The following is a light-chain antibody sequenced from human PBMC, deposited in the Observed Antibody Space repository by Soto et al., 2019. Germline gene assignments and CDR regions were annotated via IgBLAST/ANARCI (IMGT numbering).Light chain of an antibody. V-gene: IGLV2-11*01. CDR2: DVS. CDR1: SSDVGGYNY. CDR3: CSYAGTYTFEV. J-gene: IGLJ2*01. Sequence: QSALTQPRSVSGSPGQSVNISCTGTSSDVGGYNYVSWYQQHPGNAPKLMIYDVSKRPSGVPDRFSGSKSGNTASLTISGLQSEDEADYYCCSYAGTYTFEVFGGGTKLTVL.